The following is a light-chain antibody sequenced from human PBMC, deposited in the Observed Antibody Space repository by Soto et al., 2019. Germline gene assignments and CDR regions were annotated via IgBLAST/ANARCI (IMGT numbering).Light chain of an antibody. CDR1: SSDIGDYNY. CDR3: SSYTSSSTLV. CDR2: GVT. J-gene: IGLJ2*01. Sequence: QSALTQPASVSGSPGQSITTSCTGTSSDIGDYNYVSWYQQHPGNAPKLMIYGVTNRPSGVSNRFSGSKSGNTASLIISGLQAEDEADYYCSSYTSSSTLVFGGGTKLTVL. V-gene: IGLV2-14*01.